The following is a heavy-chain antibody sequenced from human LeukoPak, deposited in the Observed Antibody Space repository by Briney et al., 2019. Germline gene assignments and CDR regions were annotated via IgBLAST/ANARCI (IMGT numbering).Heavy chain of an antibody. J-gene: IGHJ4*02. V-gene: IGHV3-74*01. CDR3: VRGAGGHRNYVLDY. D-gene: IGHD3-10*02. Sequence: GGSLRLSCAASGFTFSGFWMHWVRQAPGMGLVWVSRLNSDGATINYADSVKGRFTISRDNAKNTVYLQMSGLSDDDTALYFCVRGAGGHRNYVLDYWGQGAPVSVSS. CDR1: GFTFSGFW. CDR2: LNSDGATI.